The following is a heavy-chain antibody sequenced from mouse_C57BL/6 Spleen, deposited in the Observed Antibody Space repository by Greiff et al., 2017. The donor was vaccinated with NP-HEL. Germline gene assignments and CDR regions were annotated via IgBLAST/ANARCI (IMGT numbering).Heavy chain of an antibody. CDR2: IDPSDSYT. CDR1: GYTFTSYW. Sequence: QVQLQQPGAELVKPGASVKLSCKASGYTFTSYWMQWVKQRPGQGLEWIGEIDPSDSYTNYNQKFKGKGTLTVDTSSSTAFLQLSSLTSEESAVYYCGTLTAQASWFAYWGQGTLVTVSA. J-gene: IGHJ3*01. V-gene: IGHV1-50*01. D-gene: IGHD3-2*02. CDR3: GTLTAQASWFAY.